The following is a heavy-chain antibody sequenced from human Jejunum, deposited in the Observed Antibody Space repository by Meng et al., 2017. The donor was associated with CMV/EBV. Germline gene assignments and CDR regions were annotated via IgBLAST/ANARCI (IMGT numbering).Heavy chain of an antibody. CDR1: AVIYSSYV. CDR2: IIPIADTA. J-gene: IGHJ3*01. D-gene: IGHD7-27*01. V-gene: IGHV1-69*06. Sequence: KASAVIYSSYVIRWVRQAPGQGLAWMGGIIPIADTAQYAQEFQGRVTITADKFTSTAYMELSSLRSEDTAVYYCAINPWGFPVDVWGQGTMVTVSS. CDR3: AINPWGFPVDV.